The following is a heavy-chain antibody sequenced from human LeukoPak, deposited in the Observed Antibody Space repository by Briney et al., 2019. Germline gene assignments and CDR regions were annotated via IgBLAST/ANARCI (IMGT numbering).Heavy chain of an antibody. D-gene: IGHD3-22*01. J-gene: IGHJ5*02. CDR1: GGSISSYH. CDR3: ARGVGYYDSSGYFSWFDP. Sequence: SETLSLTCTVSGGSISSYHWSWIRQPPGKGLEWIGYIYYSGSTNYNPSLKSRVTISVDTSKNQFSLKLSSVTAADTAVYYCARGVGYYDSSGYFSWFDPWGQGTLVTVSS. V-gene: IGHV4-59*01. CDR2: IYYSGST.